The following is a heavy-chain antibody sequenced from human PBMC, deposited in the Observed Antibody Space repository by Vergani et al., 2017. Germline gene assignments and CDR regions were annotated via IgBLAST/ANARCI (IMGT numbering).Heavy chain of an antibody. CDR1: GFTFSSYI. J-gene: IGHJ3*02. CDR3: ARSLTIFGVSTDAFDI. D-gene: IGHD3-3*01. CDR2: ISSSSSYI. Sequence: EVQLVESGGGLVKPGGSLRLSCAASGFTFSSYIMNWVGQAPGKGLEWVSSISSSSSYIYYADSVKGRFTISRDNAKNSLYLQMNSLRAEDTAVYYCARSLTIFGVSTDAFDIWGQGTMVTVSS. V-gene: IGHV3-21*01.